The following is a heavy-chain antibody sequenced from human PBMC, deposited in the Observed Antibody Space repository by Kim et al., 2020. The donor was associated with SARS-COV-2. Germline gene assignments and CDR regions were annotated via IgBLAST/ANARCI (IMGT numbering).Heavy chain of an antibody. V-gene: IGHV3-21*01. CDR2: YI. D-gene: IGHD2-21*01. J-gene: IGHJ4*02. CDR3: VRGLNSGSNF. Sequence: YIYYADSVKGRFTISRDNASNSLYLQMNSLRADDTALYYCVRGLNSGSNFWGQGTLVTVSS.